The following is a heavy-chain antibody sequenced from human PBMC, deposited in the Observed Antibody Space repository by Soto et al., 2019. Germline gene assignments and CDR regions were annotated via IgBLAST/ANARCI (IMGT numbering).Heavy chain of an antibody. Sequence: SETLSLTCTVSGGSISSSIYYWGWIRQPPGKGLEWIGSIYYSGSTYYNPSLKSRVTISVDTSKNQFSLKLSSVTAADTAVYYCARHQGCTNGVCLNYYYYYGMDVWGQGTTVTVSS. D-gene: IGHD2-8*01. CDR3: ARHQGCTNGVCLNYYYYYGMDV. J-gene: IGHJ6*02. CDR2: IYYSGST. V-gene: IGHV4-39*01. CDR1: GGSISSSIYY.